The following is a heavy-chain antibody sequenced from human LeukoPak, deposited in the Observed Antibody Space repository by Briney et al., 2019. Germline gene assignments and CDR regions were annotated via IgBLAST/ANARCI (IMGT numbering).Heavy chain of an antibody. CDR2: ISYDGSNK. V-gene: IGHV3-30*04. CDR1: GFTFSSYA. CDR3: ARGLGTYYDFWSGYPNWFDP. J-gene: IGHJ5*02. Sequence: GGSLRLSCAASGFTFSSYAMHWVRQAPGKGLEWVAVISYDGSNKYYADSVKGRFTISRDNSKNTLYLQMNSLRAEDTAVYYCARGLGTYYDFWSGYPNWFDPWGQGTLVTVSS. D-gene: IGHD3-3*01.